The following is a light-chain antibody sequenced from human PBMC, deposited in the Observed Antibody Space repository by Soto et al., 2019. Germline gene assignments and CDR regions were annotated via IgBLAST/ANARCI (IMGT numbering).Light chain of an antibody. CDR3: HQRRSWHPFT. CDR2: GAS. J-gene: IGKJ3*01. CDR1: QSVSTY. V-gene: IGKV3-11*01. Sequence: EVVLTQSPATLSLSPGERATLSCRASQSVSTYLAWYQQKPGQPPRLLIYGASNRATGTPARFSGSGSGTDFTLIISSLEPEDFAVFYWHQRRSWHPFTFGPGTKVEIK.